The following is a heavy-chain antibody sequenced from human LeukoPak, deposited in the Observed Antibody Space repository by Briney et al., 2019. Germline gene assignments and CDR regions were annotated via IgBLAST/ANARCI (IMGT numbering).Heavy chain of an antibody. D-gene: IGHD1-26*01. CDR2: ISGSGGST. CDR1: GVTFSSYA. V-gene: IGHV3-23*01. CDR3: AKEGGYSGSYLSDS. J-gene: IGHJ4*02. Sequence: PGGSLRLSCAASGVTFSSYAMSWVRQAPGKGLEWVSAISGSGGSTFYADSVKGRVTISRDNSKITLYLQMNSLRAEDTAVFYCAKEGGYSGSYLSDSWGQGTLVTVSS.